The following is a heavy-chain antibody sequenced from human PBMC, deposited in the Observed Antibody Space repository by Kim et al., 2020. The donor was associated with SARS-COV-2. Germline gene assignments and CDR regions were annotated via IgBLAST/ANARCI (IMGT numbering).Heavy chain of an antibody. Sequence: ASVKVSCKASGYTFTSYGISWVRQAPGQGLEWMGWISAYNGNTNYAQKLQGRVTMTTDTSTSTAYMELRSLRSDDTAVYYCARDEIMAGRPPSYYYYYGMDVWGQGTTVTVSS. CDR2: ISAYNGNT. D-gene: IGHD6-19*01. J-gene: IGHJ6*02. CDR1: GYTFTSYG. V-gene: IGHV1-18*01. CDR3: ARDEIMAGRPPSYYYYYGMDV.